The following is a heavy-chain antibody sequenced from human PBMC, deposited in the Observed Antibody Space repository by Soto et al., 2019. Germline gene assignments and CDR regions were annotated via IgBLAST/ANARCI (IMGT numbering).Heavy chain of an antibody. CDR2: INSDGSST. J-gene: IGHJ5*02. Sequence: EVQLVESGGGLVQPGGSLRLSCAASGFTFSSYWMHWVRQAPGKGLVWVPRINSDGSSTSYADSVKGRFTISRDNAKNTLYLQMNSLRAEDTAVYYCARDVEADNWFDPWGQGTLVTVSS. D-gene: IGHD2-21*01. CDR3: ARDVEADNWFDP. V-gene: IGHV3-74*01. CDR1: GFTFSSYW.